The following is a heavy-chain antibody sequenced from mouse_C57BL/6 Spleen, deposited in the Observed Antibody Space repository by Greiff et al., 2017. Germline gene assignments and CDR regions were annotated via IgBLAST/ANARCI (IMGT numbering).Heavy chain of an antibody. D-gene: IGHD2-4*01. V-gene: IGHV5-4*01. J-gene: IGHJ3*01. CDR2: ISDGGSYT. CDR1: GFTFSSYA. CDR3: ARALYDYDTFAY. Sequence: DVQLQESGGGLVKPGGSLKLSCAASGFTFSSYAMSWVRQTPEKRLEWVATISDGGSYTYYPDNVKGRFTISRDNAKNNLYLQMSHLKSEDTAMYYCARALYDYDTFAYWGQGTLVTVSA.